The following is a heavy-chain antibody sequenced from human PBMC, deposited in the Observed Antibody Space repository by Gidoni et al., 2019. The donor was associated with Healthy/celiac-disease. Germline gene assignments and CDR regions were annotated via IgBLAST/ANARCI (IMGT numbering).Heavy chain of an antibody. Sequence: QLQLQESGPGLVKPSETLSLTCTVSGGSISSSSYYWGWIRQPPGKGLEWIGSIYYSGSTYYNPSLKSRVTISVDTSKNQFSLKLSSVTAADTAVYYCARLVGARNFDYWGQGTLVTVSS. CDR2: IYYSGST. J-gene: IGHJ4*02. CDR3: ARLVGARNFDY. V-gene: IGHV4-39*01. D-gene: IGHD3-16*01. CDR1: GGSISSSSYY.